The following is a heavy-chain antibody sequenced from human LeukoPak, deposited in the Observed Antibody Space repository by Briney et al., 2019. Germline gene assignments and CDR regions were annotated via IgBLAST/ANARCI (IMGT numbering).Heavy chain of an antibody. CDR1: GGTFGSYA. J-gene: IGHJ6*03. Sequence: SVKVSCKASGGTFGSYAISWVRQAPGQGLEWMGRIIPILGIANYAQKFQGRVTITADESTSTAYMELSSLRSEDTAVYYCARTVTIFGVVIGYYYMDVWGKGTTVTVSS. CDR3: ARTVTIFGVVIGYYYMDV. D-gene: IGHD3-3*01. CDR2: IIPILGIA. V-gene: IGHV1-69*04.